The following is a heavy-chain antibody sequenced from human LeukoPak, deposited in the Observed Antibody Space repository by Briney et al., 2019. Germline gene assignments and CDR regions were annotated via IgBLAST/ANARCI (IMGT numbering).Heavy chain of an antibody. J-gene: IGHJ5*02. CDR1: GGSISSYY. V-gene: IGHV4-59*08. CDR2: IYYSGST. D-gene: IGHD1/OR15-1a*01. CDR3: ARTGTGWFDP. Sequence: SETLSPACTVSGGSISSYYWSWIRQPPGKGLEWIGYIYYSGSTNYNPSLKSRVTISVDTSKNQFSLKLSSVTAADTAVYYCARTGTGWFDPWGQGTLVTVSS.